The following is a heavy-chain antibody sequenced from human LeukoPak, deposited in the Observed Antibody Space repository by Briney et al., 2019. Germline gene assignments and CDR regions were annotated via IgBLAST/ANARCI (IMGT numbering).Heavy chain of an antibody. CDR2: IYYSGST. CDR3: ARHVEIAVAGPIDY. Sequence: SETLSLTCTVSGGSISSSRDYWGWLRQPPGTGLEWIGSIYYSGSTYYNPSLKSRVTISVDTSKNQFSLKLSSVTAADTAVYYCARHVEIAVAGPIDYWGQGTLVTVSS. CDR1: GGSISSSRDY. D-gene: IGHD6-19*01. V-gene: IGHV4-39*01. J-gene: IGHJ4*02.